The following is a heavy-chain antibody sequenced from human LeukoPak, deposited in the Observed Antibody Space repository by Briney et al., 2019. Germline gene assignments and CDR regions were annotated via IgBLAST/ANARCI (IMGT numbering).Heavy chain of an antibody. V-gene: IGHV4-61*02. D-gene: IGHD1-7*01. CDR1: GGSISSGSYY. CDR3: ARIRYNWNYYYYYYYMDV. CDR2: IYTSGST. Sequence: SETLSLTCTVSGGSISSGSYYWSWIRQPAGKGLEWIGRIYTSGSTNYNPSLKSRVTISVDTSKNQFSLKLSSVTAADTAVYYCARIRYNWNYYYYYYYMDVWGKGTTVTISS. J-gene: IGHJ6*03.